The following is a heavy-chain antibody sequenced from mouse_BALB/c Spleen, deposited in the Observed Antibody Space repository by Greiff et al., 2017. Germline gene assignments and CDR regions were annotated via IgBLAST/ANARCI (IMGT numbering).Heavy chain of an antibody. CDR3: AYGSSYYYAMDY. J-gene: IGHJ4*01. CDR2: ISSGGSYT. Sequence: EVNVVESGGGLVKPGGSLKLSCAASGFTFSSYAMSWVRQSPEKRLEWVAEISSGGSYTYYPDTVTGRFTISRDNAKNTLYLEMSSLRSEDTAMYYCAYGSSYYYAMDYWGQGTSVTVSS. D-gene: IGHD1-1*01. CDR1: GFTFSSYA. V-gene: IGHV5-9-4*01.